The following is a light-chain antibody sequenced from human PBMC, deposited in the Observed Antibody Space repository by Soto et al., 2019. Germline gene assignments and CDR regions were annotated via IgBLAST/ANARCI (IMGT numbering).Light chain of an antibody. J-gene: IGLJ2*01. CDR1: SSDVGGNNY. CDR2: EVT. V-gene: IGLV2-8*01. CDR3: SSYAGSNNVI. Sequence: QSALTQPPSASGSPGQSVAISCTGTSSDVGGNNYVSWYQQHPGKAPKLMVYEVTKRPSGVPDRFSGSKSGNTASLTVSGLQAEDEAYYYGSSYAGSNNVIFGGGTKLTVL.